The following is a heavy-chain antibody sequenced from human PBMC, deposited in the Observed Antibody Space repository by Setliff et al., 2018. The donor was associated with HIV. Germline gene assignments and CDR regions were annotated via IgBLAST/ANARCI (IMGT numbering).Heavy chain of an antibody. CDR3: ATFFVSTATTQDY. J-gene: IGHJ4*02. Sequence: SETLSLTCAFYGESSNDYYWNWIRQPPGKGLEWIGEIHHTGHINNHPSFKSRVTISLDKSTNQFSLKMKSVTAADTGVYYCATFFVSTATTQDYWGQGTLVTVSS. D-gene: IGHD4-17*01. CDR1: GESSNDYY. V-gene: IGHV4-34*01. CDR2: IHHTGHI.